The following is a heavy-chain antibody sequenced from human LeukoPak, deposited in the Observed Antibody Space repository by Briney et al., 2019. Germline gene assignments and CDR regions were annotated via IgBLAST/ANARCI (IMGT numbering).Heavy chain of an antibody. D-gene: IGHD3-10*01. CDR1: GFTFSSYG. J-gene: IGHJ4*02. Sequence: GGSLRLSCAASGFTFSSYGMYWARQAPGKGLEWVAFIRYDGSNKYYADSVKGRFTISRDNSKNTLYLQMNSLTADDTAVYYCVRGSIWSPDNWGQGTLVTVSS. V-gene: IGHV3-30*02. CDR3: VRGSIWSPDN. CDR2: IRYDGSNK.